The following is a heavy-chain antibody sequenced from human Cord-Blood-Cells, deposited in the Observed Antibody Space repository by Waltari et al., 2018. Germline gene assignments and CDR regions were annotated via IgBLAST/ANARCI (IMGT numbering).Heavy chain of an antibody. D-gene: IGHD6-13*01. CDR2: IIPIFGTA. J-gene: IGHJ6*02. Sequence: VQLVQSGAEVKKPGSSVQVSCKASGGTFRSYALRWVRQAPGQGLEWMGWIIPIFGTASYAQKFQGRVTITADESTSTAYMELSSLRSEDTAVYYCARFSDRTAALYYGMDVWGQGTTVTVSS. V-gene: IGHV1-69*01. CDR3: ARFSDRTAALYYGMDV. CDR1: GGTFRSYA.